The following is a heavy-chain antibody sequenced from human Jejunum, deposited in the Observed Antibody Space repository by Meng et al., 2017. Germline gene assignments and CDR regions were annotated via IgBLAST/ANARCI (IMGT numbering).Heavy chain of an antibody. CDR1: GFTFDEYA. Sequence: GGSLRLSCAASGFTFDEYAMHWVRQAPGKGLEWVSLISWNGVSTYYADSVKGRFTISRDNSKNSLYLQMYSLRAADSALYYCAKASQSKNNYYGMDVWGQGTTVTVSS. CDR3: AKASQSKNNYYGMDV. V-gene: IGHV3-43D*03. CDR2: ISWNGVST. J-gene: IGHJ6*02. D-gene: IGHD4-11*01.